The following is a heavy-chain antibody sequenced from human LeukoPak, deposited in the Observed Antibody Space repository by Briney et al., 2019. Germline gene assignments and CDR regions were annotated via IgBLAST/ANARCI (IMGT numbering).Heavy chain of an antibody. J-gene: IGHJ3*02. V-gene: IGHV1-2*02. CDR3: ARDPGISRRDAFDI. D-gene: IGHD1-14*01. CDR1: GYTFTGYY. Sequence: ASVKVSCKASGYTFTGYYMHWVRQAPGQGLEWMGWINPNSGGTNYAQKFQGRVTMTRDTSISTAYMELSRLRSDDTAVHYCARDPGISRRDAFDIWGQGTMVTVSS. CDR2: INPNSGGT.